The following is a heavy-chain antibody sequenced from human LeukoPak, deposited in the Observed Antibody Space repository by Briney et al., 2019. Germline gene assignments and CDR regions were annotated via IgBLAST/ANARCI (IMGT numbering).Heavy chain of an antibody. D-gene: IGHD3-22*01. V-gene: IGHV4-39*01. CDR1: GGSISSSSYY. Sequence: SETLSLTCTVSGGSISSSSYYWDWIRQPPGKGLEWIGSIYYSGSTYYNPSLKSRVTISVDTSKNQFSLKLSSVTAADTAVYYCARRGYDSSGYYRNYWGQGTLVTVSS. CDR2: IYYSGST. J-gene: IGHJ4*02. CDR3: ARRGYDSSGYYRNY.